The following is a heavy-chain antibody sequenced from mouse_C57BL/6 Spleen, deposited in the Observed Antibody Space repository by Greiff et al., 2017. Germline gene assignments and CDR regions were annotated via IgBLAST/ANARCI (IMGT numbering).Heavy chain of an antibody. V-gene: IGHV1-64*01. D-gene: IGHD2-4*01. CDR3: ARSDLYDYDEDWYFDV. CDR1: GYTFTSYW. CDR2: IHPNSGST. Sequence: VQLQQPGAELVKPGASVKLSCKASGYTFTSYWMHWVKQRPGQGLEWIGMIHPNSGSTNYNEKFKSKATLTVDKSSSTAYMQLSSLTSEDSAVYYCARSDLYDYDEDWYFDVWGTGTTVTVSS. J-gene: IGHJ1*03.